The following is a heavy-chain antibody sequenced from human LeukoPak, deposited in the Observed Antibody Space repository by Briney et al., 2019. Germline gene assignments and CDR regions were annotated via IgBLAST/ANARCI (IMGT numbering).Heavy chain of an antibody. Sequence: PGGSLRLSCTASGFTFGDCAMSWVRQAPGKGLEWVGFIRSKAYGGTTEYAASVKGRFTISRDDSKSIAYLQMNSLKTEDTAVYYCTRGAGVIWGQGTMVTVSS. CDR1: GFTFGDCA. CDR3: TRGAGVI. CDR2: IRSKAYGGTT. J-gene: IGHJ3*02. V-gene: IGHV3-49*04. D-gene: IGHD3-3*01.